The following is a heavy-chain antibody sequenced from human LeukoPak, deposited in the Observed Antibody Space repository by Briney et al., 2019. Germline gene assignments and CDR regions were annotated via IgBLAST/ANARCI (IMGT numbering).Heavy chain of an antibody. D-gene: IGHD3-3*01. CDR3: AREGRFLEWLSLHYGMDV. V-gene: IGHV3-33*01. CDR1: GFTFSNYG. J-gene: IGHJ6*02. Sequence: PGGSLRLSCAASGFTFSNYGMHWVRQAPGKGLEWVAVIWYDGSSKYYADSVKGRFTISRDNSNNTLYLQMNSLRAEDTAMYYCAREGRFLEWLSLHYGMDVWGQGTTVTVSS. CDR2: IWYDGSSK.